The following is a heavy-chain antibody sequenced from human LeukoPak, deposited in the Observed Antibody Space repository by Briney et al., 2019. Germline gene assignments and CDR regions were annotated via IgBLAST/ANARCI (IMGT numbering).Heavy chain of an antibody. Sequence: SEILSLTCTVSGGSISSSSYYWGWIRQPPGKGLEWIGSIYYSGSTYYNPSLKSRVTISVDTSKNQFSLKLSSVTAADTAVYYCARTYSGYDTLDYWGQGTLVTVSS. CDR3: ARTYSGYDTLDY. CDR2: IYYSGST. D-gene: IGHD5-12*01. V-gene: IGHV4-39*01. J-gene: IGHJ4*02. CDR1: GGSISSSSYY.